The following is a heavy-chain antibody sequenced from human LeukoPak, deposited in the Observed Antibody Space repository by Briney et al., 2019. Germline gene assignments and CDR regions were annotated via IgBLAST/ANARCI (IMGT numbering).Heavy chain of an antibody. CDR3: AGLVGRYSSGLYYYYFDY. Sequence: PSGTLSLTCTVSGDSINSLDLWSWVRQPPGKGLEWIGEMYLSGTTHSDPSVKSRVTISIDKSKNQFFLNLSSVTAADTAVYYCAGLVGRYSSGLYYYYFDYWGQGTLVTVSS. J-gene: IGHJ4*02. V-gene: IGHV4-4*02. D-gene: IGHD3-22*01. CDR2: MYLSGTT. CDR1: GDSINSLDL.